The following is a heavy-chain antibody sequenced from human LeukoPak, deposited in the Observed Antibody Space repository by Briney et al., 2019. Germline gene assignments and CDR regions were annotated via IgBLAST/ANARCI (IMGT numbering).Heavy chain of an antibody. J-gene: IGHJ5*02. Sequence: GGSLRLSCVASGFTFTSYWMSWVRQAPGKGLEWVANIKQDGSEKYYLDSLEGRFTISRDNAKNSVYLQINRLRAEDTAVYYCARRGTIAVPVFWFDPWGQGTLVIVSS. CDR1: GFTFTSYW. CDR2: IKQDGSEK. CDR3: ARRGTIAVPVFWFDP. V-gene: IGHV3-7*01. D-gene: IGHD6-19*01.